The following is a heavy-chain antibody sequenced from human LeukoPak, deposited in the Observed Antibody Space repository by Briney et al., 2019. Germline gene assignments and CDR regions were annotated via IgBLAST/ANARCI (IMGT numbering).Heavy chain of an antibody. Sequence: VASVKVSCKTSGYAFTGHYIHWVRQAPGQGLEWMGWINPNSGGTNYAQKFQGRVTMTRDTSISTAYMELSRLRSDDTAVYYCARPMVRGVIGVFDYWGQGTLVTVSS. CDR2: INPNSGGT. D-gene: IGHD3-10*01. CDR1: GYAFTGHY. J-gene: IGHJ4*02. V-gene: IGHV1-2*02. CDR3: ARPMVRGVIGVFDY.